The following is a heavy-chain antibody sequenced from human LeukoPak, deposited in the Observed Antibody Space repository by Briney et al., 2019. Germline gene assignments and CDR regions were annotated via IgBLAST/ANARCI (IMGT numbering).Heavy chain of an antibody. Sequence: ASVKVSCKASGYTFTSYYMHWVRQAPGHGLEWMGIINPSGGSTSYAQKFQGRVTMTRDTSTSTVYMELSSLRSEDTAVYYCARDLHDSSGYYVFDYWGQGTLVTVSS. J-gene: IGHJ4*02. V-gene: IGHV1-46*01. CDR3: ARDLHDSSGYYVFDY. CDR2: INPSGGST. D-gene: IGHD3-22*01. CDR1: GYTFTSYY.